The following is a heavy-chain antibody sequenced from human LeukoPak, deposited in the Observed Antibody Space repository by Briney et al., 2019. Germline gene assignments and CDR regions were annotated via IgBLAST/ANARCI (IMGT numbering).Heavy chain of an antibody. CDR1: GFTFSSYL. J-gene: IGHJ4*02. Sequence: GGSLRLSCAASGFTFSSYLMHWVRQVPGKGLEWFSRINSGGSHISYADSVKGRFTISRDNAKNTLYLQMNSLRAEDTAVYYCAREGANAFQDYWGQGTLATVSS. V-gene: IGHV3-74*01. D-gene: IGHD3-3*02. CDR3: AREGANAFQDY. CDR2: INSGGSHI.